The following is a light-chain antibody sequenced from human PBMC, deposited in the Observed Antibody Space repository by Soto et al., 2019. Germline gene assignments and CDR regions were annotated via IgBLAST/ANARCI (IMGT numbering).Light chain of an antibody. J-gene: IGKJ4*01. V-gene: IGKV3-11*01. Sequence: EIVLTQSPDTLSLSPGERATISCRASQSVSSYLAWYQQKPGQAPRLLIYDVSNRATGIPARFSGSGSGTDFTLSISSLEPEDFAVYYCQQRSNWPLTFGGGTKVEIK. CDR3: QQRSNWPLT. CDR2: DVS. CDR1: QSVSSY.